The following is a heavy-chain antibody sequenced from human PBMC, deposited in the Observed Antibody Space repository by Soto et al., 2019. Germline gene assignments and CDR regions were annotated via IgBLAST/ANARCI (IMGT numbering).Heavy chain of an antibody. CDR3: VRSFFCSGGSCYSISSH. D-gene: IGHD2-15*01. V-gene: IGHV3-66*01. J-gene: IGHJ4*02. Sequence: EVQLVESGGGLVQPGGSLRLSCAPSGFTVSSNDMSWVRQAPGKGLEWVSVIYTGGGTYYADSVKGRFTIYRDDSKNTLYLQMNSLRDEDTAVYYCVRSFFCSGGSCYSISSHWGQGTLVTVSS. CDR2: IYTGGGT. CDR1: GFTVSSND.